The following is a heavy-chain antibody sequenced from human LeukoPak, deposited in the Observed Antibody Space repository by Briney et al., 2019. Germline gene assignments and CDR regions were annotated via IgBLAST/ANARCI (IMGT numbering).Heavy chain of an antibody. J-gene: IGHJ5*02. CDR1: GGSISSSTYY. CDR3: ARQGLNP. Sequence: SGVLSLTCTVSGGSISSSTYYWGWIRQPPGKGLEWIGSIYYTGSTYYNPSLKSRVTISVDTSKNQFSLKLSSVTAADTAVYYCARQGLNPWGQGTLVTVSS. V-gene: IGHV4-39*01. CDR2: IYYTGST.